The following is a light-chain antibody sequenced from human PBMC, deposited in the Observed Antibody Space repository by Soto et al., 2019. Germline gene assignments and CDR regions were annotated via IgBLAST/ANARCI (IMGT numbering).Light chain of an antibody. Sequence: DIQMTQSPSSLSASVGDRVTITFRASQAIRNDLGWYQQKPAKAPKRLIYAASSLQSGVPSRFSGSGSGTEFTLTISSLQPEDSATYFCLQHNTYPRTFGQGTKVDI. CDR3: LQHNTYPRT. CDR1: QAIRND. CDR2: AAS. V-gene: IGKV1-17*01. J-gene: IGKJ1*01.